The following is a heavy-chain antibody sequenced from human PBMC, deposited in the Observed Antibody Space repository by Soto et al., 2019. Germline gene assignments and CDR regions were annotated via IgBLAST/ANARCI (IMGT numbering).Heavy chain of an antibody. V-gene: IGHV3-21*01. CDR3: ASWGLQQYYYYYYGMDV. Sequence: EVQLVESGGGLVKPGGSLRLSCAASGFTFSSYSMNWVRQAPGKGLEWVSSISSSSSYIYYADSVKGRFTISRDNAKNSLYLQMNSLRAEDTAVYYCASWGLQQYYYYYYGMDVWGQGTTVTVSS. CDR2: ISSSSSYI. J-gene: IGHJ6*02. CDR1: GFTFSSYS. D-gene: IGHD4-4*01.